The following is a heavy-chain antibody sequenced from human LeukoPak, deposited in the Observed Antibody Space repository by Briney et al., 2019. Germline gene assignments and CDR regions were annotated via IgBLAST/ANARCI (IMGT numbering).Heavy chain of an antibody. CDR1: GYTFTGYY. Sequence: ASVKVSCKASGYTFTGYYMHWVRQAPGQGLEWMGGIIPIFGTANYAQKFQGRVTITADKSTSTAYMELSSLRSEDTAVYYCARADFSRGTRSAFDIWGQGTMVTVSS. CDR3: ARADFSRGTRSAFDI. J-gene: IGHJ3*02. V-gene: IGHV1-69*06. D-gene: IGHD2-2*01. CDR2: IIPIFGTA.